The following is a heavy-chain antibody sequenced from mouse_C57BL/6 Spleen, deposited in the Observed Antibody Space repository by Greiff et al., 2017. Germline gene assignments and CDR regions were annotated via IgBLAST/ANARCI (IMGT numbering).Heavy chain of an antibody. Sequence: SGPELVKPGASVKISCKASGYAFSSSWMNWVKQRPGKGLEWIGRIYPGDGDTNYNGKFKGKATLTADKSSSTAYMQLSSLTSEDSAVYFCARGSYSGWYFDVWGTGTTVTVSS. CDR3: ARGSYSGWYFDV. CDR2: IYPGDGDT. D-gene: IGHD2-10*01. V-gene: IGHV1-82*01. J-gene: IGHJ1*03. CDR1: GYAFSSSW.